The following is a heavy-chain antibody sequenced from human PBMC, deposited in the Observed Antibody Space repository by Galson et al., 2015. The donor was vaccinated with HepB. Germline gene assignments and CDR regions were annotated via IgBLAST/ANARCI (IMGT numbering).Heavy chain of an antibody. CDR3: ARGYGYSSGWYGLDY. CDR1: GGTFSSYA. J-gene: IGHJ4*02. D-gene: IGHD6-19*01. V-gene: IGHV1-69*13. CDR2: IIPIFGTA. Sequence: SVKVSCKASGGTFSSYAISWVRQAPGQGLEWMGGIIPIFGTANYAQKFQGRVTITADESTSTAYMELSSLRSEDTAVYYCARGYGYSSGWYGLDYWGQGTLVTVSS.